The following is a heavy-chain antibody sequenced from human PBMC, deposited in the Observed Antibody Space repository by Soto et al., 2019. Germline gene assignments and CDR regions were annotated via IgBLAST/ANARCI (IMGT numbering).Heavy chain of an antibody. V-gene: IGHV3-21*01. D-gene: IGHD3-16*01. CDR3: ARYPVVTWYFDY. J-gene: IGHJ4*02. CDR2: ISSSSSYI. Sequence: EVQLVESGGGLVKPGGSLRLSCAASGFTFSSYSMNWVRQAPGKGLEWVSSISSSSSYIYYADSVKGRFTISRDNAKNSLYLQINSLRAEDTAVYYCARYPVVTWYFDYWGQGTLVTVSS. CDR1: GFTFSSYS.